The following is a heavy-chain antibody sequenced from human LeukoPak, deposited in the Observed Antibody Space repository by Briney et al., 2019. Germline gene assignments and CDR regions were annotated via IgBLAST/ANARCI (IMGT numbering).Heavy chain of an antibody. CDR1: GGSISSYY. J-gene: IGHJ4*02. CDR3: GRGGLASAGTLDY. CDR2: IYYSGST. V-gene: IGHV4-59*01. Sequence: SETLSLTCTVSGGSISSYYWSWIRQPPGKGLEWIGYIYYSGSTNYNPSLKSRVTISVDTSKNQVSLKLSSVTAADTAVYYCGRGGLASAGTLDYWGQGTLVTVSS. D-gene: IGHD6-13*01.